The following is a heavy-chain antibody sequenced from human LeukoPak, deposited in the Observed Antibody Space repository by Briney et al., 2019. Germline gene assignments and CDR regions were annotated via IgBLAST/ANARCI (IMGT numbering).Heavy chain of an antibody. CDR3: ACDLAMAGTGDY. Sequence: GGSLRLSCAASGFTVSSNYMSCVRQAPGKGLEWVSVIYSGGSTYYADSVKGRFTISRDNSKNTLYLQMNSLRAEDTAVYYRACDLAMAGTGDYWGQGTLVTVSS. CDR2: IYSGGST. J-gene: IGHJ4*02. V-gene: IGHV3-53*01. D-gene: IGHD6-19*01. CDR1: GFTVSSNY.